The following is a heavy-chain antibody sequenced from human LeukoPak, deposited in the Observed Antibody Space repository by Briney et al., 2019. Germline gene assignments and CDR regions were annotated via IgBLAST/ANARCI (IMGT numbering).Heavy chain of an antibody. CDR3: ARGIAVAVYYFDY. D-gene: IGHD6-19*01. J-gene: IGHJ4*02. CDR2: INPNSGGT. Sequence: ASVKVSCKASGYTFTGYYMHWVGQAAGQGVEGMGWINPNSGGTNYAQKFQGRVTMTRDTSISTAYMELSRLRSADTAVYYCARGIAVAVYYFDYWGQGTLVTVSS. V-gene: IGHV1-2*02. CDR1: GYTFTGYY.